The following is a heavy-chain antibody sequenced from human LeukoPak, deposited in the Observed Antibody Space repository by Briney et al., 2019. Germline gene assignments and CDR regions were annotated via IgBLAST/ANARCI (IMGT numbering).Heavy chain of an antibody. CDR3: AACGWELLHLCY. D-gene: IGHD1-26*01. V-gene: IGHV4-31*11. Sequence: SETLSLTCAVSGGSISSGGYSWSWIRQHPGKGLEWIGYIYYSGSTYYNPSLKSRVTISVDASKNQFSLKLSSVTAADTAVYYCAACGWELLHLCYWGQGTLVTVSS. CDR1: GGSISSGGYS. J-gene: IGHJ4*02. CDR2: IYYSGST.